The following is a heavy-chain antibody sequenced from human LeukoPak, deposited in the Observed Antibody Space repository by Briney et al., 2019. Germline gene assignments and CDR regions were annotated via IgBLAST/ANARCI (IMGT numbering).Heavy chain of an antibody. CDR3: ARMAGLSWFDP. J-gene: IGHJ5*02. CDR1: GFTFSNYW. Sequence: PGGSLRLSCAASGFTFSNYWMSWVRQAPGKGLEWVANIKEDGSEKYYVDSVKGRFTISRDNAKNSPYLQMNSLRAEDTAVYYCARMAGLSWFDPWGQGTLVTVSS. CDR2: IKEDGSEK. V-gene: IGHV3-7*01. D-gene: IGHD5-24*01.